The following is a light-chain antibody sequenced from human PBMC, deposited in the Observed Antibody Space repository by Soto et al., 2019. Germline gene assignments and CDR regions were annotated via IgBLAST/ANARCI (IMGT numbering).Light chain of an antibody. CDR3: QQYYTTPLT. V-gene: IGKV4-1*01. CDR1: ESVLYSSNDNKY. CDR2: WAS. J-gene: IGKJ4*01. Sequence: DIVMTQSPDSLAVSLGEGAAINCKCSESVLYSSNDNKYLAWYQQKPGQPPKXXXYWASTRESGVPDRFSGSGSGTDFTLTINRLKAEDVAVYYCQQYYTTPLTFCGGTKVDIK.